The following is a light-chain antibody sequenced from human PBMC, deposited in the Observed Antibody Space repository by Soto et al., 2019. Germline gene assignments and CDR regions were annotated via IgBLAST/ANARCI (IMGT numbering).Light chain of an antibody. CDR2: RNS. V-gene: IGLV1-47*01. Sequence: QSVLTQPPLASGTPGQRVTISCSGRSSNIGSNFVYWYQHLPGTAPKLVIYRNSQRPSGVPDRFSGSKSGTSASLAISGLQSEDEADYYCAGWDDSLSGYVFGPGTKLTVL. CDR3: AGWDDSLSGYV. J-gene: IGLJ1*01. CDR1: SSNIGSNF.